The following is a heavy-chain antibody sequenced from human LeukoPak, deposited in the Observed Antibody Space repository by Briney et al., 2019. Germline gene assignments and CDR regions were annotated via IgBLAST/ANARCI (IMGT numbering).Heavy chain of an antibody. V-gene: IGHV3-49*04. CDR2: IRSKAYGGTT. CDR1: GFTFGDYA. J-gene: IGHJ4*02. Sequence: GGSLRLSCTASGFTFGDYAMSWVRQAPGKGLEWVGFIRSKAYGGTTEYAASVKGRFTISRDDSKSIAYLQMNSLKTEDTAVYYCTRFEAWYYYDSSGYQGGDYWGQGTLVTVSS. CDR3: TRFEAWYYYDSSGYQGGDY. D-gene: IGHD3-22*01.